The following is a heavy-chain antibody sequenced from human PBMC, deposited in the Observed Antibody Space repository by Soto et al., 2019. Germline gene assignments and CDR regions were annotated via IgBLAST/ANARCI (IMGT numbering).Heavy chain of an antibody. Sequence: SQTLSLTCVISGDSVSSNSAAWNWIRQSPSRGLEWLGRTYYRSKWYNDYAVSVKSRITINPDTSKNQFSLQLNSVTPEDTAVYYCARGAVYDSSGYYYGFDYWGQGTLVRVYS. CDR3: ARGAVYDSSGYYYGFDY. CDR2: TYYRSKWYN. D-gene: IGHD3-22*01. J-gene: IGHJ4*02. V-gene: IGHV6-1*01. CDR1: GDSVSSNSAA.